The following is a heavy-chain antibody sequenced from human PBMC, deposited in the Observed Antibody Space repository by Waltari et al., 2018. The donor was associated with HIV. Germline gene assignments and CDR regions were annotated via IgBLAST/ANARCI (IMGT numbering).Heavy chain of an antibody. D-gene: IGHD2-21*02. CDR3: AKIVVVAGTSADF. Sequence: EVQLLESGGGLIQPGGSLSLSCAASGFTFSTSAMSWGRQAPGKGLEWVSVISGDGSTYYADSVKGRFIISRDNSKSTVYLQMNDLRAEDTALYYCAKIVVVAGTSADFWGQGVVVTVSS. J-gene: IGHJ4*02. CDR2: ISGDGST. V-gene: IGHV3-23*01. CDR1: GFTFSTSA.